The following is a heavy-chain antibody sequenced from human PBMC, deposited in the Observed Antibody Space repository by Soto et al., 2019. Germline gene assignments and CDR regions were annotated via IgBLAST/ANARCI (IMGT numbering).Heavy chain of an antibody. J-gene: IGHJ5*02. CDR2: ISYDGSNK. CDR3: ARLLPTAGWFDP. CDR1: GFTFSSYA. Sequence: GGSLRLSCAASGFTFSSYAMHWVRQAPGKGLEWVAVISYDGSNKYYADSVKGRFTISRDNSKNTLYLQMNSLRAEDTAVYYCARLLPTAGWFDPWGQGTLVTV. V-gene: IGHV3-30-3*01. D-gene: IGHD2-15*01.